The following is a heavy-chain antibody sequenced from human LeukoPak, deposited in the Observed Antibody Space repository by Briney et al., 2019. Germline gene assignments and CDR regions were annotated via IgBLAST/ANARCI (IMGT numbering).Heavy chain of an antibody. CDR2: IYPGDSDT. D-gene: IGHD3-16*01. J-gene: IGHJ6*02. V-gene: IGHV5-51*01. CDR3: ARHQAMITSFDYGMDA. CDR1: GYSFTSYW. Sequence: GESLKISCKGSGYSFTSYWIGWVRQMPGKGLEWMGSIYPGDSDTRYSPSFQGQVTISADKSISTAYLQLSGLKASDTAMYFCARHQAMITSFDYGMDAWGQGTTVTVSS.